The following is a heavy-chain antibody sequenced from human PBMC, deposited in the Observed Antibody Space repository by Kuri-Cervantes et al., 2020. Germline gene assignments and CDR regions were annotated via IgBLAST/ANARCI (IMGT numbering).Heavy chain of an antibody. Sequence: LSLTCAASGFTFSSYAMHWVRQAPGKGLEWVAVISYDGSNKYYADSVKGRFTISRDNSKNTLYLQMNSLRAEDTAVYYCARAYYYDSSGYYSLEYNWFDPWGQGTLVTVSS. D-gene: IGHD3-22*01. V-gene: IGHV3-30-3*01. CDR2: ISYDGSNK. J-gene: IGHJ5*02. CDR1: GFTFSSYA. CDR3: ARAYYYDSSGYYSLEYNWFDP.